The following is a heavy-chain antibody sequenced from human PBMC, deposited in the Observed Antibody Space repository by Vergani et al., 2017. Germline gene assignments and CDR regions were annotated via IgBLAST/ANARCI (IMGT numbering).Heavy chain of an antibody. V-gene: IGHV4-59*01. CDR1: GAAIKDFY. Sequence: QVQLQESGPGLVKPSETLSLTCTVSGAAIKDFYWSWFRQPPGKGLEWVGYVYYTGSTTYKPSLKSRVAISVDTSNNQFSLRMTSLTAADTAIYYCARDRNVSCGSTTYYHNLFDHWGQGSLVTVSS. CDR2: VYYTGST. CDR3: ARDRNVSCGSTTYYHNLFDH. J-gene: IGHJ5*02. D-gene: IGHD2/OR15-2a*01.